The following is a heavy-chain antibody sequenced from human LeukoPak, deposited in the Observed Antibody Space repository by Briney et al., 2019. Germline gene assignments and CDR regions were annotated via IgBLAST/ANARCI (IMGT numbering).Heavy chain of an antibody. CDR1: GFTVSSNY. Sequence: GGSLRLSCAASGFTVSSNYMSWVRQAPGKGLEWVSVIYSGGSTYYADSVKGRFTISRDNAKNSLYLQMNSLRAEDTAVYYCARDSRNYGDHELDYWGQGTLVTVSS. CDR2: IYSGGST. CDR3: ARDSRNYGDHELDY. J-gene: IGHJ4*02. D-gene: IGHD4-17*01. V-gene: IGHV3-53*01.